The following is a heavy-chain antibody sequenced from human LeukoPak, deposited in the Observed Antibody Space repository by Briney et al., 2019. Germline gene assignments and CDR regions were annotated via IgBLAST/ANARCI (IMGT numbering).Heavy chain of an antibody. V-gene: IGHV3-21*01. CDR1: GFTFSSHS. J-gene: IGHJ4*02. CDR2: ISGRSTYM. CDR3: ARDFGDSYGYSYFDY. Sequence: PGGSLRLSCVASGFTFSSHSIIWIRQAPGMGLEWVSSISGRSTYMYYADSVKGRFTISRDNAKNSLYLQMNSLRAEDTAVYYCARDFGDSYGYSYFDYWGQGTLVTVSS. D-gene: IGHD5-18*01.